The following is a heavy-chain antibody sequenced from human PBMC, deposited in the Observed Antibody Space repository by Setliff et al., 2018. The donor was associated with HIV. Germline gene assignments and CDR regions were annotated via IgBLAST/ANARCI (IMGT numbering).Heavy chain of an antibody. CDR3: ARGDPSSGWYKIGAFDV. V-gene: IGHV3-66*02. Sequence: ESLKTSCAASGLHVSRNYMNWVRQAPGRGLEWVSVMFSDGSPWYADLAKGRFTISRDNSKNTFYLQMNRLRLEDTAVYYCARGDPSSGWYKIGAFDVWGQGTMVTVSS. J-gene: IGHJ3*01. CDR2: MFSDGSP. D-gene: IGHD6-19*01. CDR1: GLHVSRNY.